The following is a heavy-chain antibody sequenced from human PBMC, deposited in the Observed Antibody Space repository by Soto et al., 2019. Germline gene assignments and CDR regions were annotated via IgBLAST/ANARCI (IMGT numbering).Heavy chain of an antibody. CDR1: GCSISSYY. CDR3: ARHFFGELGQVNYSEY. J-gene: IGHJ4*02. V-gene: IGHV4-59*08. Sequence: PSETLSLTCTVSGCSISSYYWSWIRQRPGKGLEWIGYIYYSGSTNYNPSLKSRVTISVDTSKNQFSLKLSSVTAADTAVYYCARHFFGELGQVNYSEYWGQGTLVNLSS. D-gene: IGHD3-10*01. CDR2: IYYSGST.